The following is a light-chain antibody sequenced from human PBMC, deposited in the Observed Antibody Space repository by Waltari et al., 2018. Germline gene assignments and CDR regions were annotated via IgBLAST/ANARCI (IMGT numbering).Light chain of an antibody. V-gene: IGKV1-5*03. J-gene: IGKJ1*01. Sequence: DIQMTQSPSTLSASVGDRVTITCRASQSISSWLAWYQQKPGNAPKLLIYKASSLESGVPSRFSGSGSGAEFTLNNSGLQPDDFATYFCQQYNRYSGGGTFGQGTKVEIK. CDR1: QSISSW. CDR3: QQYNRYSGGGT. CDR2: KAS.